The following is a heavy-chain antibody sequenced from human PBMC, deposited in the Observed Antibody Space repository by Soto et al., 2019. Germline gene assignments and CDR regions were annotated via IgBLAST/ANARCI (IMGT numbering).Heavy chain of an antibody. V-gene: IGHV3-30-3*01. Sequence: QVQLVESGGGVVQPGRSLRLSCAASGFTFSSYAMHWVRQAPGKGLAWVAVISYDGSNKYYADSVKGRFTISRDNSKNPLYLQMNSLRAEDTAVYYCASPIPCSGGRCYHPGGQGTLVTVSS. CDR3: ASPIPCSGGRCYHP. J-gene: IGHJ4*02. CDR1: GFTFSSYA. D-gene: IGHD2-15*01. CDR2: ISYDGSNK.